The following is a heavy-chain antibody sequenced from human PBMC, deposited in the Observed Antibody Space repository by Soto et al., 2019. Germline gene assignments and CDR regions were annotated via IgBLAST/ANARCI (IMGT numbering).Heavy chain of an antibody. CDR2: ISYDGSNK. CDR1: GFTFISYA. D-gene: IGHD6-13*01. Sequence: QVQLVESGGGGVQPGRSLRLSCAASGFTFISYAMHWVRQAPGKGLEGVAVISYDGSNKYYADSVKGRFTISRDNSKNTLYLQMNSLRAEDTAVYYCARDIGYSSSWDGVPDYWGQGTLVTVSS. J-gene: IGHJ4*02. V-gene: IGHV3-30-3*01. CDR3: ARDIGYSSSWDGVPDY.